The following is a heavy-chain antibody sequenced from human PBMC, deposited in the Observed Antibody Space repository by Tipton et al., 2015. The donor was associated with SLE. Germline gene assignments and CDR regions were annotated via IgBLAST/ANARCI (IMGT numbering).Heavy chain of an antibody. Sequence: GSLRLSCAASGFTFSSYEMNWVRQAPGKGLEWVSYISSSGSTIYYADSVKGRFTISRDNAKNSLYLQMNSLRAEDTAVYYCARDRGYYGSGSYAFDIWGQGTMVTVSS. V-gene: IGHV3-48*03. CDR2: ISSSGSTI. CDR1: GFTFSSYE. J-gene: IGHJ3*02. D-gene: IGHD3-10*01. CDR3: ARDRGYYGSGSYAFDI.